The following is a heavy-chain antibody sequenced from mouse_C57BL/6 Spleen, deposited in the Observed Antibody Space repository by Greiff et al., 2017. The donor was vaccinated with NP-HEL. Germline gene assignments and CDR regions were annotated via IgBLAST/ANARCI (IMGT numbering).Heavy chain of an antibody. D-gene: IGHD2-4*01. CDR1: GFTFSDYY. CDR2: INYDGSST. CDR3: ARAIYYDYGPWFAY. Sequence: EVKLMESEGGLVQPGSSMKLSCTASGFTFSDYYMAWVRQVPEKGLEWVANINYDGSSTYYLDSLKSRFIISRDNAKNILYLQMSSLKSEDTATYYCARAIYYDYGPWFAYWGQGTLVTVSA. V-gene: IGHV5-16*01. J-gene: IGHJ3*01.